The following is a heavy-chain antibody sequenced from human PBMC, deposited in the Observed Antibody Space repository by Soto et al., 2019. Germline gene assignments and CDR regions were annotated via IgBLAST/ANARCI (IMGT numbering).Heavy chain of an antibody. CDR2: MSHSGGT. V-gene: IGHV4-34*01. Sequence: QVQLQQWGAGLLKPSETLSLTCAVYGGFVSSGSYYWIWIRQPPGKGLEWLGEMSHSGGTHFNPSLTTRVTISVDTSKDQFSLKMSSVTAADTALYYCARVERGTATTVVDAFDIWGPGTMVTVSS. J-gene: IGHJ3*02. CDR3: ARVERGTATTVVDAFDI. CDR1: GGFVSSGSYY. D-gene: IGHD1-1*01.